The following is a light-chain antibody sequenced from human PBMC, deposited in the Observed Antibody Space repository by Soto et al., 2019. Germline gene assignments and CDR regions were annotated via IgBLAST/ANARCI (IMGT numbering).Light chain of an antibody. Sequence: QSALTQPASVSGSPGQSITISCTGISSDVGGYNYVSWYQQQSGKAPKLMIHEVSDRPSGVSSRFSGSKSGNTASLTISGLQAEDEADYYCSSYTSSRAYVFGIGTKV. V-gene: IGLV2-14*01. CDR2: EVS. J-gene: IGLJ1*01. CDR3: SSYTSSRAYV. CDR1: SSDVGGYNY.